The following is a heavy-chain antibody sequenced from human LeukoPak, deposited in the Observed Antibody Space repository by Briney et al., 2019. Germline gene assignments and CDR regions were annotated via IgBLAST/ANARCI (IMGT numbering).Heavy chain of an antibody. Sequence: PGGSLRLSCAASGFTVSSNYMSWVRQAPGKGLEWVSVIYSGGSTYYADSVKGRFTISRDNSKNTLYLQMNSLRAEDTVVYYCARDNYYDGFDYWGQGTLVTVSS. D-gene: IGHD3-22*01. CDR1: GFTVSSNY. V-gene: IGHV3-53*01. CDR2: IYSGGST. CDR3: ARDNYYDGFDY. J-gene: IGHJ4*02.